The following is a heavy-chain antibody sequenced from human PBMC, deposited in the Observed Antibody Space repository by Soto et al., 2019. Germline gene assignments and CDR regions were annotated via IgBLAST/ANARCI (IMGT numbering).Heavy chain of an antibody. V-gene: IGHV4-39*01. CDR1: GGSVSSGSFY. Sequence: SKTLSLTCTVSGGSVSSGSFYWGWTRQPPGKGMEWIGNIYYNGDTYYNTSLKSRVTISVDTSENQFSLKLSYVTAADMAVYYCARRDIDNWNQGHAFAFWGQGTMVTVSS. D-gene: IGHD1-20*01. J-gene: IGHJ3*01. CDR2: IYYNGDT. CDR3: ARRDIDNWNQGHAFAF.